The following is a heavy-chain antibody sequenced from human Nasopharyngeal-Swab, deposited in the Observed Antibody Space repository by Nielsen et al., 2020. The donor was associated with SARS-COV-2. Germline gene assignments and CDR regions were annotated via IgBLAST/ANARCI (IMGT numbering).Heavy chain of an antibody. Sequence: GASLKISCKGSGYTFTSYWISWVRQMPGKGLEWMGKIDPSDSYTNYNPSFQGHVTISVDKSISTAYLQWSSLKASDTAMYYCARGRPSSGSSAYYYGGMDVWGQGTTVTVSS. D-gene: IGHD1-26*01. J-gene: IGHJ6*02. V-gene: IGHV5-10-1*01. CDR2: IDPSDSYT. CDR1: GYTFTSYW. CDR3: ARGRPSSGSSAYYYGGMDV.